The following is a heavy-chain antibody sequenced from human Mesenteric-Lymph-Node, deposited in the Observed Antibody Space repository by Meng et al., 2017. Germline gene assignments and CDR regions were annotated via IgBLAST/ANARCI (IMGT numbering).Heavy chain of an antibody. J-gene: IGHJ4*02. D-gene: IGHD5-12*01. CDR3: AREDESGSLWELATYYFDY. CDR2: TNPNTGDT. CDR1: GYAFTHHY. V-gene: IGHV1-2*02. Sequence: VQLVECGAEVQMPGASVKGSCKASGYAFTHHYTHWVRQAPGQGLEWLGWTNPNTGDTISAQKFQGRVTMTRDSSISTAYMELSSLTSDDTAVYFCAREDESGSLWELATYYFDYWGQGTLVTVSS.